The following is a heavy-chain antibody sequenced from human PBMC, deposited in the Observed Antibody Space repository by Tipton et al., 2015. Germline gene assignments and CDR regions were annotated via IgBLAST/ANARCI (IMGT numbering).Heavy chain of an antibody. Sequence: LVQPPETLSLTCAVSAYSISSDYYWGWIRQPPGKGLEWIGSISHSGNTYYNPSLKSRVTMSRDTSKNQFSLKLTSVTAADTAVYYCACQDYDSLTRDYQTVDYWGQGTLVTVSS. CDR3: ACQDYDSLTRDYQTVDY. J-gene: IGHJ4*02. V-gene: IGHV4-38-2*01. D-gene: IGHD3-9*01. CDR2: ISHSGNT. CDR1: AYSISSDYY.